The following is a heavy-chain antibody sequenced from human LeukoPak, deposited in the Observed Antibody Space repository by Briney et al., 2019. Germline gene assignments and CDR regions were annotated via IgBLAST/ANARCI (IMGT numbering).Heavy chain of an antibody. CDR2: ISGSGDRT. V-gene: IGHV3-23*01. D-gene: IGHD3-10*01. CDR1: GFTFSSNS. J-gene: IGHJ4*02. Sequence: GGSLRLSCAASGFTFSSNSMTWVRQTPGKGLEWVSGISGSGDRTFYADSVKGRFTISRDNSRNTLYLQMSSLRPEETAVYYCTKWSGFGDDWGQGTLVTVSS. CDR3: TKWSGFGDD.